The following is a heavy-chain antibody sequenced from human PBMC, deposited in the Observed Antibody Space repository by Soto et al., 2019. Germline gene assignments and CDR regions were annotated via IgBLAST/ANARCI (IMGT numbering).Heavy chain of an antibody. CDR3: AREDRDRETGLVPAAIDGMDV. J-gene: IGHJ6*02. D-gene: IGHD2-2*01. CDR2: IIPIFGIA. V-gene: IGHV1-69*08. CDR1: GGTFSRYS. Sequence: QVQLVQSGAGVKKAGSSVKVSCKASGGTFSRYSITWVRQAPGHGLEWIGRIIPIFGIASYAQKFQGRVTITADESTSTAYMELSSLRSDDTAVYYCAREDRDRETGLVPAAIDGMDVWGQGTTVTVSS.